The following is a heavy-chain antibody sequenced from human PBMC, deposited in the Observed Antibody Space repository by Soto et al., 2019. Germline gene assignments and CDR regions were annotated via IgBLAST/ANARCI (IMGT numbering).Heavy chain of an antibody. CDR2: ISYDGGNK. Sequence: QVQLVESGGGVVQPGRSLRLSCAASGFTFSSYAMHWVRQAPGKGLEWVAVISYDGGNKYYADSVRGRFTISRDNSKNTLYLQMNSLRAEDTAVYYCARATSGWYKDAFDLWGQGTMVIVSS. D-gene: IGHD6-19*01. CDR1: GFTFSSYA. V-gene: IGHV3-30-3*01. CDR3: ARATSGWYKDAFDL. J-gene: IGHJ3*01.